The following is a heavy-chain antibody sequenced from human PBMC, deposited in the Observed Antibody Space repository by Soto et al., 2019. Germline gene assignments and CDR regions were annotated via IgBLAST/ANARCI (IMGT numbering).Heavy chain of an antibody. D-gene: IGHD3-9*01. Sequence: PSETLSLTCAVYGGSFSGYYWSWIRQPPGKGLEWIGEINHSGSTNYNPSLKSRVTISVDTSKNQFSLKLSSVTAADTAVYYCARGGYYDILTGYYRRGRGMGAFDIWGQGTMVTVSS. CDR2: INHSGST. J-gene: IGHJ3*02. CDR1: GGSFSGYY. CDR3: ARGGYYDILTGYYRRGRGMGAFDI. V-gene: IGHV4-34*01.